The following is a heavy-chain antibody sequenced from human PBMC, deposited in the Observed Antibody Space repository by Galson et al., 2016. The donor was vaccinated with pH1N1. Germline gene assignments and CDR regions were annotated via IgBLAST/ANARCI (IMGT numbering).Heavy chain of an antibody. D-gene: IGHD5-24*01. CDR2: FSISGSRT. CDR3: VQGGRDDYNPYFDH. J-gene: IGHJ4*02. CDR1: AFTFSRYW. V-gene: IGHV3-23*05. Sequence: SLRLSCAASAFTFSRYWMSWVRQGPGKGLEWVSSFSISGSRTYYADSVKGRFTISRDTSRSTLFLQMNSLRADDTALYYCVQGGRDDYNPYFDHWGLGTRVTVSS.